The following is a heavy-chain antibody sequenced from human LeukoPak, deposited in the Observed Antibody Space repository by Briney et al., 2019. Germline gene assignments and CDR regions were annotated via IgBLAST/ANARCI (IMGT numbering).Heavy chain of an antibody. V-gene: IGHV3-43*01. Sequence: GGSLRLSCVASGFTLNDYRMRWVRQAPGKGREWVSLIGCVGGGTYYADSVKGRVTISRDNTKNTLYLQIKSVRAEDTALYNCAKAAGDDSSGYYYYYYGMYVWGQGTTVTVSS. CDR1: GFTLNDYR. CDR2: IGCVGGGT. J-gene: IGHJ6*02. D-gene: IGHD3-22*01. CDR3: AKAAGDDSSGYYYYYYGMYV.